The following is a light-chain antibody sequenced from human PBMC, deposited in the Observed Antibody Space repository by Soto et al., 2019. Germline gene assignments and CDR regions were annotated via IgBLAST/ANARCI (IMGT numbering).Light chain of an antibody. CDR2: DVS. CDR1: SSDVGAYNY. Sequence: QSALTQPASVSGSPGQSIAISCTGTSSDVGAYNYVSWYQQHPGKAPKLVIYDVSNRPSGVSNRFSGSKSGNTASLTISGLQAEDEADYYCGSSTNSRSVVFGGGTKLTVL. J-gene: IGLJ2*01. CDR3: GSSTNSRSVV. V-gene: IGLV2-14*01.